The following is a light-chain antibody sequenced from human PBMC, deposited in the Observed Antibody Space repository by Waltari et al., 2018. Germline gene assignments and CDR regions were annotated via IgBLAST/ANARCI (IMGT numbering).Light chain of an antibody. CDR1: QSLLYRPNKKNY. CDR3: QHYSNTPYT. J-gene: IGKJ2*01. V-gene: IGKV4-1*01. Sequence: DIVMTQSPDSLAVSLGERATIHCKSSQSLLYRPNKKNYLAWYQKKPGQPPKLLICWASTRESGVPDRFSGSGSGTEFTLTISSLQAEDVAVYFCQHYSNTPYTFGQGTKLEIK. CDR2: WAS.